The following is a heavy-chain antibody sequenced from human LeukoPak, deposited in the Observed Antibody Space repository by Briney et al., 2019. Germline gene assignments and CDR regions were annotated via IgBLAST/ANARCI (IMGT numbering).Heavy chain of an antibody. D-gene: IGHD2-2*01. CDR3: ASQESSYGPTFDY. V-gene: IGHV4-59*01. CDR1: GGSISSYY. Sequence: KPSETLSLTCSVSGGSISSYYWSWIRQPPGKGLEWIGYIYYSGSTSYNPSFKGRVTISVDTSTDHFSLKLRSVTAADTAMYYCASQESSYGPTFDYWGQGILVTVSS. J-gene: IGHJ4*02. CDR2: IYYSGST.